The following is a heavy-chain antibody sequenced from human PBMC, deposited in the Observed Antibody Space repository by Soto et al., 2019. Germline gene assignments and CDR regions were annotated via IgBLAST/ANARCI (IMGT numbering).Heavy chain of an antibody. CDR2: ISSSSSYI. Sequence: PGGSLILSCAASGFTFSGYSRNWVRQAPGKGLEWVSSISSSSSYIYYADSVKGRFTISRDNAKNSLYLQMNSLRAEDTAVYYCARDLVPIVVVPAPLDYWGQGTLVTVSS. CDR1: GFTFSGYS. D-gene: IGHD2-2*01. J-gene: IGHJ4*02. CDR3: ARDLVPIVVVPAPLDY. V-gene: IGHV3-21*01.